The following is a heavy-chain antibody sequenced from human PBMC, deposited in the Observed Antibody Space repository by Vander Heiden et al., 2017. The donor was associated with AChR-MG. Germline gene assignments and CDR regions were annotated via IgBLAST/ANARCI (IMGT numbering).Heavy chain of an antibody. Sequence: QVQLVQSGGEVKKPGTSVKVSCKASGYSFTSYGISWVRQAPGQGLEWMGWISALNGNTKYAQNLQGRVTMTTDTSTTTAYMELRSLRFDDTAVYYCARSASGATGYYWGQGTLVTVSS. D-gene: IGHD1-26*01. J-gene: IGHJ4*02. CDR1: GYSFTSYG. CDR3: ARSASGATGYY. CDR2: ISALNGNT. V-gene: IGHV1-18*01.